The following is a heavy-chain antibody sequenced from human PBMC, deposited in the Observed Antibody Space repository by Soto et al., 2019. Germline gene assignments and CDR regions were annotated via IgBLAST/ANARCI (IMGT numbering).Heavy chain of an antibody. CDR1: GGSIDGGDYY. CDR2: VYYSGTT. CDR3: XRDLAALYDSSGYYLDF. J-gene: IGHJ4*02. Sequence: SETLSLTCTVSGGSIDGGDYYWSWIRQPPGKGLEWIGYVYYSGTTNYNPFLKSRVTLSLDKSKNQFSLKMNSVTAADTAVYYCXRDLAALYDSSGYYLDFWGQGTLVTVSS. V-gene: IGHV4-61*08. D-gene: IGHD3-22*01.